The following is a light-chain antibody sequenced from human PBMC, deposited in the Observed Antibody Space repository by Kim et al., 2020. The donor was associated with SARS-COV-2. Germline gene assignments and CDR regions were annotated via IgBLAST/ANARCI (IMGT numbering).Light chain of an antibody. CDR3: QQYHNWPPVT. J-gene: IGKJ4*01. CDR1: QSVGSK. CDR2: GVS. Sequence: EIVMTQSPATLSVSPGERATLSCRASQSVGSKLAWYQQKPGQGPRLLISGVSTRASGIPARFSGSGSGTEFTLTISSLQSEDFAVYYCQQYHNWPPVTFGGGTRVDIK. V-gene: IGKV3-15*01.